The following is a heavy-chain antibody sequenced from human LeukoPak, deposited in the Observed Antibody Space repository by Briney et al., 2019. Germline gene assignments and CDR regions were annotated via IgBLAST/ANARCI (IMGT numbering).Heavy chain of an antibody. V-gene: IGHV3-23*01. Sequence: GGSQRLSCAASGFTFSSYAMTWVRQAPGKGLEWVSGISGSGTSKYYADSVKGRFTISRDNSKNTLCLQMNSLRAEDTAVYYCAKVSSSWYYFDSWGQGTLVTVSS. CDR3: AKVSSSWYYFDS. J-gene: IGHJ4*02. CDR1: GFTFSSYA. CDR2: ISGSGTSK. D-gene: IGHD6-13*01.